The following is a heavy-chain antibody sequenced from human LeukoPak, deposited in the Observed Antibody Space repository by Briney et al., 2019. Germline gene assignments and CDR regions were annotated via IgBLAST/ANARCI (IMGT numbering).Heavy chain of an antibody. CDR1: GSTFSRYA. CDR3: ARDSSITLSLDY. J-gene: IGHJ4*02. Sequence: PGGSLRLSCAASGSTFSRYALHWVRLAAANGREFVASISADGDSTSYAHSVKGRFTISRDNAKNTLYLQMGRLRAEDMAVYYCARDSSITLSLDYWGQGTQVTVSS. CDR2: ISADGDST. V-gene: IGHV3-64*01. D-gene: IGHD2/OR15-2a*01.